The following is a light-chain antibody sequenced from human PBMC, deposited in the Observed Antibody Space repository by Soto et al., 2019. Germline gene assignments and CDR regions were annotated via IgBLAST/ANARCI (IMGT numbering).Light chain of an antibody. CDR3: QQYNDCPQT. CDR2: GAS. Sequence: EIVLTQSPATLSLSPGERAILSCRASQTINNNVAWYQLKNGQVPRLVIYGASTRATAIPASFSGSGSGTEFTLTTSSLQYADFAAYHCQQYNDCPQTFGQGTKVDIK. CDR1: QTINNN. J-gene: IGKJ1*01. V-gene: IGKV3-15*01.